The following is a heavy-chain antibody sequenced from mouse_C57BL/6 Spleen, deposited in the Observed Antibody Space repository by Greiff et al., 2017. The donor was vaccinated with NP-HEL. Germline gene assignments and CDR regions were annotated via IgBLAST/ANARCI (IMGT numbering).Heavy chain of an antibody. CDR2: INYDGSST. Sequence: DVKLVESEGGLVQPGSSMKLSCTASGFTFSDYYMAWVRQVPEKGLEWVANINYDGSSTYYLDSLKSRFIISRDNAKNILYLQMSSLKSEDTATYYCARLLPWYFDVWGTGTTVTVSS. D-gene: IGHD2-1*01. CDR3: ARLLPWYFDV. J-gene: IGHJ1*03. V-gene: IGHV5-16*01. CDR1: GFTFSDYY.